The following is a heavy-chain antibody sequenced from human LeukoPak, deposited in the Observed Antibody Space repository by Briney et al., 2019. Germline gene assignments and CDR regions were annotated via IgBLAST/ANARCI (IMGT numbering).Heavy chain of an antibody. J-gene: IGHJ4*02. CDR3: ARGYGDSSGFY. V-gene: IGHV3-7*01. Sequence: GGSLRLSCAASGFTFSSYAMHWVRQAPGKGLEWVANIKQDGSEKYYVDSVKGRFTISRDNAKNSLYLQMTSLRAEDTAVYYCARGYGDSSGFYWGQGTLVTVSS. CDR1: GFTFSSYA. D-gene: IGHD3-22*01. CDR2: IKQDGSEK.